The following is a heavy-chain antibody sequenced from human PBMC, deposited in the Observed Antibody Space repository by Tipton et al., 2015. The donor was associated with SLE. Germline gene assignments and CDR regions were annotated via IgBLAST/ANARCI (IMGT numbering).Heavy chain of an antibody. CDR1: GGSISSSSYY. V-gene: IGHV4-39*02. D-gene: IGHD3-3*01. Sequence: TLSLTCTVSGGSISSSSYYWGWIRQPPGKGLEWIGTIYYSGSTYYNPSLKSRVTISVDTSKNQFSLKLSSVTAADTAVYYCAREREAHYDFWSADYPCYFDYWGQGTLVTVSS. J-gene: IGHJ4*02. CDR3: AREREAHYDFWSADYPCYFDY. CDR2: IYYSGST.